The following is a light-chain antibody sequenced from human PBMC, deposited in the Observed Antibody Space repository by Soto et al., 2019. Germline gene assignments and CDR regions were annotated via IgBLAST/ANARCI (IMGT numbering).Light chain of an antibody. CDR2: GAS. V-gene: IGKV3-20*01. J-gene: IGKJ3*01. CDR1: QSVSSSY. Sequence: EIVLTQSPGTLSLSPGERATLSCRASQSVSSSYLAWYQQKPGQAPRLLIYGASRRATGIPDRFSGSGSGTDFTLTISRLVPEDFPVYYCQQYGSSRFTFGPGTKVDIK. CDR3: QQYGSSRFT.